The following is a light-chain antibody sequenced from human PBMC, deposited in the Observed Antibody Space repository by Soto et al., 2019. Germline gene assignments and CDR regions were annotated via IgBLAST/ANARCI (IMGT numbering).Light chain of an antibody. V-gene: IGLV1-40*01. CDR2: GNN. CDR1: SSNVGTHYD. CDR3: QSYDNSVSGYV. Sequence: QSALTQPPSVSGAPGQRVTISCTGSSSNVGTHYDVHWYQQLPGTAPKLLIYGNNNRPSGVPDRFSGSRSGTSASLAITGLQADDEADYYCQSYDNSVSGYVFGTGTKLTVL. J-gene: IGLJ1*01.